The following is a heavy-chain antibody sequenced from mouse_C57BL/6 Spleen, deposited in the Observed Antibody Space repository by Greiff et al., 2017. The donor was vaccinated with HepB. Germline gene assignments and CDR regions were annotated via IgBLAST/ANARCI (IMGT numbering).Heavy chain of an antibody. V-gene: IGHV1-81*01. J-gene: IGHJ3*01. CDR2: IYPRSGNT. CDR1: GYTFTSYG. D-gene: IGHD2-4*01. CDR3: ARWGDYDGGKAWFAY. Sequence: VKLMESGAELARPGASVKLSCKASGYTFTSYGISWVKQRTGQGLEWIGEIYPRSGNTYYNEKFKGKATLTADKSSSTAYMELRSLTSEDSAGYCCARWGDYDGGKAWFAYWGQGTLVTVSA.